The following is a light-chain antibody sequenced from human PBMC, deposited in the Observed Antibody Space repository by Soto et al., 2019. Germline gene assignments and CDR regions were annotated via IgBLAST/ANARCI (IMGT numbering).Light chain of an antibody. CDR1: QSVSSN. CDR3: QQYNNWPLWT. V-gene: IGKV3-15*01. J-gene: IGKJ1*01. Sequence: EIVITQSPATLSLSPGERATLSCSSSQSVSSNLAWYQQKPGQAPRLLIYGASTRATGIPARFSGSGSGTEFTLTISSLQSEDFAVYYCQQYNNWPLWTFGQGTKVDIK. CDR2: GAS.